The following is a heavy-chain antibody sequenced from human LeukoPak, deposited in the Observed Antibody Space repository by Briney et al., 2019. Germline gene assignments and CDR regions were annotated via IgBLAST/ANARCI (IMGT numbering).Heavy chain of an antibody. D-gene: IGHD3-3*01. CDR2: IYYSGST. Sequence: SETLSLTCTVSGGSISSYYWSWIRKPPGKGLEWIGYIYYSGSTNYNPSLKSRVTISVDTSKNQFSLKLSSVTAADTAVYYCARTPYYDFWSGSYNWFDPWGQGTLVTVSS. V-gene: IGHV4-59*01. CDR3: ARTPYYDFWSGSYNWFDP. J-gene: IGHJ5*02. CDR1: GGSISSYY.